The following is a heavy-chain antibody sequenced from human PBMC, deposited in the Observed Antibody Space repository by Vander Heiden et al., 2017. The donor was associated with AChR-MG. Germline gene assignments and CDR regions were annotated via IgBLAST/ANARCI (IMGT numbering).Heavy chain of an antibody. D-gene: IGHD6-19*01. V-gene: IGHV3-33*01. CDR1: GFTFSSYG. CDR3: AREGYSSGPRWFDP. J-gene: IGHJ5*02. CDR2: IWYDGSNK. Sequence: QVQLVESGGGVVQPGRSLRLSCPASGFTFSSYGRHWVRQAPGKGLEWVAVIWYDGSNKYYADSVKGRFTISRDNSKNTLYLQMNSLRAEDTAVYYCAREGYSSGPRWFDPWGQGTLVTVSS.